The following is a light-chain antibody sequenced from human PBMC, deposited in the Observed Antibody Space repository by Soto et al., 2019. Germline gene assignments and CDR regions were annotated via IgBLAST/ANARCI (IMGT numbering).Light chain of an antibody. CDR2: DDS. J-gene: IGLJ1*01. V-gene: IGLV3-21*02. CDR3: QVWDSTSDLLYV. Sequence: SYELTQPPSVLVAPGQTARITCGGNDIGSKTVHWYQQKPGQAPVMVVYDDSARPSGIPERFAGSNAGNTATLTISRVEAGDEADFYCQVWDSTSDLLYVFGTGTKVTVL. CDR1: DIGSKT.